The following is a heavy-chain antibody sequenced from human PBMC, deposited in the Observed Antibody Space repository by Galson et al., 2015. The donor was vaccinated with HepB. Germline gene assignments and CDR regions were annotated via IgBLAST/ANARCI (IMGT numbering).Heavy chain of an antibody. D-gene: IGHD2-8*02. V-gene: IGHV7-4-1*02. Sequence: SMKVSCKASGYTFTSYARNLVRQAPGQGLEWMGWINTNTGNPTYAQGFTGRFVFSLDTSVSTAYLQISSLKAEDTAVYYCARGDVLVVYATYYYYYMDVWGKGTTVTVSS. CDR3: ARGDVLVVYATYYYYYMDV. J-gene: IGHJ6*03. CDR1: GYTFTSYA. CDR2: INTNTGNP.